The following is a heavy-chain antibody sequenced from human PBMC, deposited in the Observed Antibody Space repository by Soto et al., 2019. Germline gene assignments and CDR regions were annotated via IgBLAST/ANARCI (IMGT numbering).Heavy chain of an antibody. D-gene: IGHD3-16*01. CDR3: ARAWGANVFDF. Sequence: SETLSLTCTVSGGSISSYYWSWIRQPPGKGLEWIGYIYYSGSTNYNPSLKSRVTISVDTSKNQFSLKLSSVTAADTAVYYCARAWGANVFDFWGQGTLVTVS. CDR2: IYYSGST. V-gene: IGHV4-59*08. J-gene: IGHJ4*02. CDR1: GGSISSYY.